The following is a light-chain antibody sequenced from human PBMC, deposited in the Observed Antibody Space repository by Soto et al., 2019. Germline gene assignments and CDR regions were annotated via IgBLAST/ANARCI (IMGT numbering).Light chain of an antibody. CDR3: QTWGTGLYVV. J-gene: IGLJ2*01. V-gene: IGLV4-69*01. CDR2: LNSDGSH. Sequence: QLVLTQSPSASASLGASVKLTCTLSSGHSNYAIAWHQQQPEKGPRYLMKLNSDGSHSKGDGIPDRFSGSSSGAERYLTIPILQSEDEADYYCQTWGTGLYVVFGGGTKLTVL. CDR1: SGHSNYA.